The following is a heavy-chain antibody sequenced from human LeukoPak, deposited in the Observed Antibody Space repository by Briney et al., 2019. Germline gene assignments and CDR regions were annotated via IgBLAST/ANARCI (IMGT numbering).Heavy chain of an antibody. Sequence: PGGSLRLSCAGSGFSVSNYYMSWVRQAPGKGREWVSLIRDSGETFYADSVKGRFTISRDNSKNTMYLQMNRLRVGDTAVYFCARDRAVTQDWVEFDPWGQGTLVTVSS. D-gene: IGHD4-17*01. CDR3: ARDRAVTQDWVEFDP. V-gene: IGHV3-66*03. CDR1: GFSVSNYY. CDR2: IRDSGET. J-gene: IGHJ5*02.